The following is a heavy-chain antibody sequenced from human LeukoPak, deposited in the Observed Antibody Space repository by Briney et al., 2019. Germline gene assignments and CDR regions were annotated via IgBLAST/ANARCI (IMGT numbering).Heavy chain of an antibody. CDR2: ISISASTI. CDR3: ARGGSSPYKYNAFDI. CDR1: GFTFSSYE. V-gene: IGHV3-48*03. D-gene: IGHD2-2*01. Sequence: PGGSLRLSCAASGFTFSSYEMNWVRQAPGKGLEWVSYISISASTIYYADSVKGRFTISRDNAKNSLYLQMNSLRAEDTAVYYCARGGSSPYKYNAFDIWGQGTMVTVSS. J-gene: IGHJ3*02.